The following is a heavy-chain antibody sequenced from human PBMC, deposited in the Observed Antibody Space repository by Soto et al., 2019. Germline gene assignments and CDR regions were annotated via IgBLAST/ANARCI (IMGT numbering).Heavy chain of an antibody. Sequence: ESGGGVVQPGRSLRLSCAASGFTFSSYGMHWVRQAPGKGLEWVAVIWYDGSNKYYADSVKGRFTISRDNSKNTLYLQMNSLRAEDTAVYYCARGAGVAPNYFDYWGQGTLVTVSS. CDR1: GFTFSSYG. CDR3: ARGAGVAPNYFDY. D-gene: IGHD6-19*01. CDR2: IWYDGSNK. V-gene: IGHV3-33*01. J-gene: IGHJ4*02.